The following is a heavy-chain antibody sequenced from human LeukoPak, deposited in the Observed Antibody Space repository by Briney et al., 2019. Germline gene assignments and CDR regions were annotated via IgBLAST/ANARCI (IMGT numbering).Heavy chain of an antibody. CDR2: ISSSGNTI. Sequence: GGSLRLSCAASGFTFSDYQMSWIRQAPGKGLEWVSYISSSGNTIYYADSVKGRFTISRDNAKNSLDLQMNSLRAEDTAVYYCATSGTQRGTYWGQGTLVTVSS. V-gene: IGHV3-11*01. D-gene: IGHD1-1*01. CDR1: GFTFSDYQ. J-gene: IGHJ4*02. CDR3: ATSGTQRGTY.